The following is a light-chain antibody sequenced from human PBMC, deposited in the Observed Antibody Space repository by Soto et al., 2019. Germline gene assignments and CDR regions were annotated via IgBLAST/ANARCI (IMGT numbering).Light chain of an antibody. J-gene: IGKJ5*01. V-gene: IGKV3D-15*01. Sequence: EIVMTQSPATLSVSPGERATLSCRASQSVSSNLAWYQQKPGQAPRLLIYGASTRATGIPARFSGSGSGTEFTLTIRRLQSEDFAVYYCQQYNNWPPIPFGQGTRRENK. CDR1: QSVSSN. CDR2: GAS. CDR3: QQYNNWPPIP.